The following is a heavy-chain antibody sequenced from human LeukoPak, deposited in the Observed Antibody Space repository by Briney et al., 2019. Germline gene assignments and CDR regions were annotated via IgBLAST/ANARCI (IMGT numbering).Heavy chain of an antibody. CDR3: ARAGIAAAEFDF. CDR1: GFTFNDHT. Sequence: PGGSLRLSCAASGFTFNDHTMNWVRQAPGKGLEWVSSISTHGSYIYYADSVKGRFTISRDNAGNSLYLQMNSLRADDTSVYFCARAGIAAAEFDFWGQGTLVTVSS. V-gene: IGHV3-21*01. CDR2: ISTHGSYI. J-gene: IGHJ4*02. D-gene: IGHD6-13*01.